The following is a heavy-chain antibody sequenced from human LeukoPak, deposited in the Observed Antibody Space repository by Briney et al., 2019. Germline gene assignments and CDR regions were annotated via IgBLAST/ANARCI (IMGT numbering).Heavy chain of an antibody. CDR1: GGSISSGSYY. V-gene: IGHV4-61*02. CDR2: IYTSGST. CDR3: ARDFDSSGWLALGHGAFDI. Sequence: SETLSLTCTVSGGSISSGSYYWSWIRQPAGKGLEWIGRIYTSGSTNYNPSLKSRVTISVDTSKNQLSLKLSSVTAADTAVYYCARDFDSSGWLALGHGAFDIWGQGTMVTVSS. J-gene: IGHJ3*02. D-gene: IGHD6-19*01.